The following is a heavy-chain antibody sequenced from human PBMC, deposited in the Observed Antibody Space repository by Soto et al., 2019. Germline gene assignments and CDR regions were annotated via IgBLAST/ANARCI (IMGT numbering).Heavy chain of an antibody. V-gene: IGHV1-69*01. Sequence: QVQLVQSGAEVKKPGSSVKVSCKASGGTFSSYAISWVRQAPGQGLEWMGGIIPIFGTANYAQKFQGRVTNTADEPTSTAYMELRSLRSEDTAVYYCARDRGCSGGSCYFYYFQHWGQGTLVTVSS. D-gene: IGHD2-15*01. CDR1: GGTFSSYA. CDR3: ARDRGCSGGSCYFYYFQH. J-gene: IGHJ1*01. CDR2: IIPIFGTA.